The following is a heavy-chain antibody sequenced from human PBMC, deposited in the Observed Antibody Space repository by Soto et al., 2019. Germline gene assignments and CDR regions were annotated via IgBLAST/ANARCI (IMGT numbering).Heavy chain of an antibody. CDR3: ARTQGSITSVEIYDYYYYGMDV. CDR2: IIPIYGTA. Sequence: QVQLVQSGAEVKKPGSSVKVSCKASGGTFSSYAISWVRQAPGHGREWMGGIIPIYGTANYAPKFQGRVTMTEDESTSTAYRELSSLRAEDTAEYYGARTQGSITSVEIYDYYYYGMDVWGQGTTVTVSS. V-gene: IGHV1-69*01. D-gene: IGHD2-2*01. J-gene: IGHJ6*02. CDR1: GGTFSSYA.